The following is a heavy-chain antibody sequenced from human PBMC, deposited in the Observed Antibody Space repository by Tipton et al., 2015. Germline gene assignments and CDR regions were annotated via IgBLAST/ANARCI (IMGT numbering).Heavy chain of an antibody. J-gene: IGHJ5*02. V-gene: IGHV4-59*12. D-gene: IGHD1-1*01. CDR3: ARGGNNWFDP. CDR1: GGSISHYY. Sequence: TLSLTCTVSGGSISHYYWSCIRQPPGKGLEWIGHIYDSGITNHNPSLKSRVTISIDTSKNLFSLKLSSVTAADMAVYYCARGGNNWFDPWGRGSLVTVSS. CDR2: IYDSGIT.